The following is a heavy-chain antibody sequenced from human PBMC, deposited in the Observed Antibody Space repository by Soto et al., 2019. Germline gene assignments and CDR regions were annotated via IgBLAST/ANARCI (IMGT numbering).Heavy chain of an antibody. Sequence: EXLKSSFKCSGYXFAGYLVAWVRQMPGKGLELIGIIYPSDSDTRYRPSFQCQVTISADKYISSAYLQWSSMRASDTAMYYCARGGVSTRTFDYWGQGTPGTVS. D-gene: IGHD3-3*01. CDR1: GYXFAGYL. CDR3: ARGGVSTRTFDY. V-gene: IGHV5-51*01. CDR2: IYPSDSDT. J-gene: IGHJ4*02.